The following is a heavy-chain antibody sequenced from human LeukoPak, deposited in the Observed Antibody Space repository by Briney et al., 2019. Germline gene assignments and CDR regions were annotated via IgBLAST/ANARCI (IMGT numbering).Heavy chain of an antibody. Sequence: ASVKVSCKASGYTFTSYGISWVRQAPGRGLEWMGWISAYNGNTNYAQKLQGRVTMTTDTSTSTAYMELRSLRSDDTAVYYCAATRVVGAFFDYWGQGTLVTVSS. CDR2: ISAYNGNT. CDR3: AATRVVGAFFDY. D-gene: IGHD1-26*01. CDR1: GYTFTSYG. J-gene: IGHJ4*02. V-gene: IGHV1-18*01.